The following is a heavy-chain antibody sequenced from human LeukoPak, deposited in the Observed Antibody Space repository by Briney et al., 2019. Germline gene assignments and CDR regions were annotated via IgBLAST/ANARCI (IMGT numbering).Heavy chain of an antibody. J-gene: IGHJ4*02. D-gene: IGHD3-16*02. CDR3: ARAPFGGVIVTENYYLDY. CDR2: IIPIFGTA. V-gene: IGHV1-69*01. CDR1: GGTFSSYA. Sequence: SVKVSCKASGGTFSSYAISWVRQAPGQGLEWMGGIIPIFGTANYAQKFQGRVTITADESTSTAYMELSSLRSEDTAVYYCARAPFGGVIVTENYYLDYWGQGTLVTVSS.